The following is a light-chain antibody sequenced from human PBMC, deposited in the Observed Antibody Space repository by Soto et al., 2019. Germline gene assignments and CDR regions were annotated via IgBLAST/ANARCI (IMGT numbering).Light chain of an antibody. CDR2: TND. CDR1: SSNIGSNT. J-gene: IGLJ1*01. Sequence: QSVLTQPPSASGTPGQRVTISWSGSSSNIGSNTVNWYQQLPGTAPKLLIYTNDQRPSGVPDRFSGSKSGTSASLAISGLQFEDEADYHCSSWDDNLDAEVFGAGTKLTVL. CDR3: SSWDDNLDAEV. V-gene: IGLV1-44*01.